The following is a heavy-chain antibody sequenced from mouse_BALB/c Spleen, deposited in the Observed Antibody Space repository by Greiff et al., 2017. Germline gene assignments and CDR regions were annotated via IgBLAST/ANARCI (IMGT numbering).Heavy chain of an antibody. CDR2: IDPANGNT. Sequence: EVMLVESGAELVKPGASVKLSCTASGFNIKDTYMHWVKQRPEQGLEWIGRIDPANGNTKYDPKFQGKATITADTSSNTAYLQLTSLTSEDTAVYYCASYRYGWFAYWGQGTLVTVSA. CDR1: GFNIKDTY. J-gene: IGHJ3*01. CDR3: ASYRYGWFAY. V-gene: IGHV14-3*02. D-gene: IGHD2-14*01.